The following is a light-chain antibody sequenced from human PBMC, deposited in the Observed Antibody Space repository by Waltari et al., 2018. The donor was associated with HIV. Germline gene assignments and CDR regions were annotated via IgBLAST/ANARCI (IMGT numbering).Light chain of an antibody. CDR2: AAS. CDR3: HQYYSTPNT. CDR1: QGISNS. V-gene: IGKV1-NL1*01. Sequence: QSPSSLSASVGDRVTITCRASQGISNSLAWYQHKSGKAPNLLLYAASRLENGVPARFSGGGSGTDYTLTISGLQPEDFATYYCHQYYSTPNTFGQGTKLEIK. J-gene: IGKJ2*01.